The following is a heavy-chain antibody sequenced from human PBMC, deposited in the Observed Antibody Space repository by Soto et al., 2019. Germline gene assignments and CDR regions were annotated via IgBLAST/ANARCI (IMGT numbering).Heavy chain of an antibody. CDR2: ISAYNGNT. CDR3: ALSTRYCSSTSCYDLPDY. D-gene: IGHD2-2*01. CDR1: GYTFTSYG. J-gene: IGHJ4*02. V-gene: IGHV1-18*01. Sequence: QVQLVQSGAEVKKPGASVKVSCKASGYTFTSYGISWVRQAPGQGLEWMGWISAYNGNTNYAQTLQGRGTMTTDTSTSTAYMELGSLRSDDTAVYYCALSTRYCSSTSCYDLPDYWGQGTLVTVSS.